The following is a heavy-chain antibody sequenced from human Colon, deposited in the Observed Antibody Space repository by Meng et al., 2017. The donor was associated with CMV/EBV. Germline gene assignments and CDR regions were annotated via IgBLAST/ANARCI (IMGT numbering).Heavy chain of an antibody. CDR3: ARDPSGSRVPFDY. Sequence: QGQFVQSGAGVKKPGASVKVSRKTSGYTFSDYHIHWVRQAPGQGLEWMGWINSNSGATDYAQKFQGRFTMTRDTSITTVYMELSSLRSDDTAVYYCARDPSGSRVPFDYWGQGSLVTVSS. J-gene: IGHJ4*02. V-gene: IGHV1-2*02. D-gene: IGHD1-26*01. CDR2: INSNSGAT. CDR1: GYTFSDYH.